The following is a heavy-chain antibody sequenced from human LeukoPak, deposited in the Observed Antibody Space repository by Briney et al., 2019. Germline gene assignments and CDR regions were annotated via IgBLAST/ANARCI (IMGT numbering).Heavy chain of an antibody. CDR2: IKQDGSET. Sequence: GGSLRLSCAASGFSFSRYWMSWVRQAPGKGLEWVANIKQDGSETYYVDSVKGRFTISRDNAKNSLYLQMNSLRAEDTAVYYCAKYYYDSRPEVYMDVWGKGTTVTVSS. J-gene: IGHJ6*03. CDR3: AKYYYDSRPEVYMDV. D-gene: IGHD3-22*01. V-gene: IGHV3-7*01. CDR1: GFSFSRYW.